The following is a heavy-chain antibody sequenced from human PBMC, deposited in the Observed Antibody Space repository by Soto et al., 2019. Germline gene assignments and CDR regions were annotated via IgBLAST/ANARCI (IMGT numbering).Heavy chain of an antibody. CDR1: GFSLSTSGMC. V-gene: IGHV2-70*01. D-gene: IGHD3-10*01. CDR3: ARGAIHYGSGSYSLYFDY. Sequence: ESGPTLVNPTQTLTLTCTFSGFSLSTSGMCVSWIRQPPGNALEWLALIDWDDDKYYSTSLKTRLTISKDTSKNQVVLTMTNMDPVDTATYYCARGAIHYGSGSYSLYFDYWGQGTLVTVSS. J-gene: IGHJ4*02. CDR2: IDWDDDK.